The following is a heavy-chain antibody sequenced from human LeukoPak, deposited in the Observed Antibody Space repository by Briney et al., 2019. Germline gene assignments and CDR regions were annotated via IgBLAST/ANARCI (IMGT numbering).Heavy chain of an antibody. D-gene: IGHD2-15*01. CDR1: GGSISSYY. CDR3: ARAYCSGGSCYSYYYYGMDV. V-gene: IGHV4-59*01. Sequence: TSETLSLTCAVSGGSISSYYWSWIRQPPGKGLEWIGYIYYSGSTNYNPSLKSRVTISVDTSKNQFSLKLSSVTAADTAVYYCARAYCSGGSCYSYYYYGMDVWGQGTTVTVSS. CDR2: IYYSGST. J-gene: IGHJ6*02.